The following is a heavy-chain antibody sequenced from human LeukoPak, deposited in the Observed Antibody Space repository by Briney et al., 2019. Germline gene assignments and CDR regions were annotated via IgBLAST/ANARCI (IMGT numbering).Heavy chain of an antibody. Sequence: GGSLRLSCAASGFTFSSYEMNWVRQAPGKGLEWVSYISSSGSTIYYADSVKGRFTISRDNAQNSLYLQMNSLRAEDTAVYYCAREYGSGYPFDWWGQGTLVTVSS. J-gene: IGHJ4*02. D-gene: IGHD3-22*01. V-gene: IGHV3-48*03. CDR3: AREYGSGYPFDW. CDR2: ISSSGSTI. CDR1: GFTFSSYE.